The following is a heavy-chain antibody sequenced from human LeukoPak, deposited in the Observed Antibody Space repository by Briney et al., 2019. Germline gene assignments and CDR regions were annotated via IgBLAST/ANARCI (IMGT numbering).Heavy chain of an antibody. CDR1: GFTLSSYW. V-gene: IGHV3-74*01. CDR2: INSDGSST. J-gene: IGHJ6*02. CDR3: ARVVSITRDYYYYYGMDV. D-gene: IGHD3-3*02. Sequence: GGSLRLSCAASGFTLSSYWMHWVRQAPGKGLVWVSRINSDGSSTSYADSVKGRFTISRDNAKNTLYLQMNSLRAEDTAVYYCARVVSITRDYYYYYGMDVWGQGTTVTVSS.